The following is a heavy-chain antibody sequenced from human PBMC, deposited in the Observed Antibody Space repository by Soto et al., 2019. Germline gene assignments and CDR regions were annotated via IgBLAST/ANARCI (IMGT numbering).Heavy chain of an antibody. D-gene: IGHD3-22*01. V-gene: IGHV1-3*01. Sequence: GASVKVSCKASGYTFTSYTIHWVRQAPGQRLEWMGWINAGNGNTKYSQKFQGRVTITRDTSASTAYMELSSLRSEDTAVYYCASEYYFDSTGYYYGMEVWGQGTTVTVSS. CDR3: ASEYYFDSTGYYYGMEV. CDR1: GYTFTSYT. CDR2: INAGNGNT. J-gene: IGHJ6*02.